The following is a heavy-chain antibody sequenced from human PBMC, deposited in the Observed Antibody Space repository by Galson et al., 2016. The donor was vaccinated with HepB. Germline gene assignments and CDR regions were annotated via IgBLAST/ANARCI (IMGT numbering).Heavy chain of an antibody. CDR3: ARQRGGNWGWRYFDL. D-gene: IGHD7-27*01. CDR1: GDSITITSYY. Sequence: TLSLTCSVSGDSITITSYYWAWIRQSPGKGLEWIGSIHHTGSSHYNPSLKSRLIISVDTSKNQFSLRLSSVTAAVTTLYYCARQRGGNWGWRYFDLWGRGTLVTVSS. J-gene: IGHJ2*01. CDR2: IHHTGSS. V-gene: IGHV4-39*01.